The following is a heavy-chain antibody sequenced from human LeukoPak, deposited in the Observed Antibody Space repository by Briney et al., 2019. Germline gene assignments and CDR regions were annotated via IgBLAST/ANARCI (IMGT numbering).Heavy chain of an antibody. Sequence: GASVKVSCKAFGYTFTSNYMHWVGQAPGQGPEWMGVISPSGGSTTYAQKFQGRVTLTRDMSTSTDYLELSSLRSEDTAVYYCARVWTPGYSSGWLDYWGQGTLVTVSS. CDR2: ISPSGGST. D-gene: IGHD6-19*01. J-gene: IGHJ4*02. CDR1: GYTFTSNY. CDR3: ARVWTPGYSSGWLDY. V-gene: IGHV1-46*01.